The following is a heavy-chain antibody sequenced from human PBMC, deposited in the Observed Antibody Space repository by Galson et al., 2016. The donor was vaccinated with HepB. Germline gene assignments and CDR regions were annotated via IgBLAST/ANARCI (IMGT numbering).Heavy chain of an antibody. CDR1: GDSVSSYSAA. CDR3: ARDRGSARYFFDS. CDR2: TYFRSKWYN. J-gene: IGHJ4*02. Sequence: CAISGDSVSSYSAAWDWIRQSPSRGLEWLGRTYFRSKWYNDYAVSVNSRITIEADTSKNLFSLHLNSVTPEDTAVYYCARDRGSARYFFDSWGQGALVTVSS. V-gene: IGHV6-1*01.